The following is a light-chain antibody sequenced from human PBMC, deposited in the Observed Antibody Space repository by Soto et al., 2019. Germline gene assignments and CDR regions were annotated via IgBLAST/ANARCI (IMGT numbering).Light chain of an antibody. CDR3: QEGSTWPRT. V-gene: IGKV3-11*01. CDR1: QSTTNY. CDR2: DAS. Sequence: EIVLTQSPATLSLSPGDTATLSCRASQSTTNYLAWYQQGPGQAPRLLNYDASNRATGIPARFSGSEYWTDFTLSISSLEPEDYSVYYCQEGSTWPRTCGQGTLLEI. J-gene: IGKJ5*01.